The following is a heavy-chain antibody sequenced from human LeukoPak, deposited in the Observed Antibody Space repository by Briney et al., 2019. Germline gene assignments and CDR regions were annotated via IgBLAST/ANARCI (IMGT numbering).Heavy chain of an antibody. CDR3: ARIRGYSGYGRYFDY. CDR2: INHSGST. V-gene: IGHV4-34*01. D-gene: IGHD5-12*01. Sequence: SETLSLTCAVYGGSFSGYYWSWIRQPPGKGLEWIGEINHSGSTNYNPSLKSRVTISVDTSKNQFSLKLSSVTAADTAVYYCARIRGYSGYGRYFDYWGQGTLVTVSS. CDR1: GGSFSGYY. J-gene: IGHJ4*02.